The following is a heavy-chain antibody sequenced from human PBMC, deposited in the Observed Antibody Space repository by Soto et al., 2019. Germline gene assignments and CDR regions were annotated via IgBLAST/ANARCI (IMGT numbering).Heavy chain of an antibody. Sequence: LCLTCTVFYGSTNTRSDSWGWIRQPPGKGLEWIGSVYYSGSTHDNPSLQSRVTISVDTSRNQFSLNLISVTAADTAVYFCARQPRGPGYGERGLYFDYWGQGTLVTVSS. J-gene: IGHJ4*02. CDR1: YGSTNTRSDS. CDR3: ARQPRGPGYGERGLYFDY. CDR2: VYYSGST. V-gene: IGHV4-39*01. D-gene: IGHD3-16*01.